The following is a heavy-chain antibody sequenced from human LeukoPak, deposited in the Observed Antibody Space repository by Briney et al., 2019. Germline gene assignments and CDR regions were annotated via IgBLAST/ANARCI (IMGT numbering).Heavy chain of an antibody. V-gene: IGHV3-48*03. CDR2: IDSSGSTI. D-gene: IGHD5-24*01. Sequence: HPGGSLRLSCAASGFTFSSYEMNWVRQAPGKGLEWVSYIDSSGSTIHYADSVKGRFTISRDNAKNSLYLQMNSLRAEDTAVYYCARTKEMATISYFDSWGQGTLVTVSS. CDR3: ARTKEMATISYFDS. CDR1: GFTFSSYE. J-gene: IGHJ4*02.